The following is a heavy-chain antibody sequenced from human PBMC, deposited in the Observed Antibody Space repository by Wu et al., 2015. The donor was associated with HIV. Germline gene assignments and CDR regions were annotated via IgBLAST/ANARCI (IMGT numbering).Heavy chain of an antibody. CDR2: IDPTTGTT. J-gene: IGHJ4*02. CDR1: GYTFTNYY. CDR3: ARADAYGDLDF. V-gene: IGHV1-46*01. D-gene: IGHD4-17*01. Sequence: QVQLVQSGAEVKKPGASVTVSCKASGYTFTNYYIHWVRQAPGQGLEWMGLIDPTTGTTSYAQKLQGRLTVTRDTSTSTVYMELSSLRSEGTAMYYCARADAYGDLDFWGQGTLVTVSS.